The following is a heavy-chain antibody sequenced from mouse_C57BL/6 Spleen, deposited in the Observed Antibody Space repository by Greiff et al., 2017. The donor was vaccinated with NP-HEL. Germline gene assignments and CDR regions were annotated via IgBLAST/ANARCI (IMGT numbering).Heavy chain of an antibody. Sequence: VQLQQPGAELVMPGASVKLSCKASGYTFTSYWMHWVKQRPGQGLEWIGEIDPSDSYTNYNQKFKGKSTLTVDKSSSTAYMQLSSLTSEDSAVYYCAPLITTVEGFAYWGQGTLVTVSA. V-gene: IGHV1-69*01. D-gene: IGHD1-1*01. CDR1: GYTFTSYW. J-gene: IGHJ3*01. CDR2: IDPSDSYT. CDR3: APLITTVEGFAY.